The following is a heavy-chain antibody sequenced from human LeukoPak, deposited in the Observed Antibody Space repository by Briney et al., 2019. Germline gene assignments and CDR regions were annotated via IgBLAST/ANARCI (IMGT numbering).Heavy chain of an antibody. CDR3: VRGSGGDGYSYWGDY. D-gene: IGHD5-24*01. V-gene: IGHV3-33*08. CDR1: GFSFSGYA. J-gene: IGHJ4*02. Sequence: GRSLRLSCAASGFSFSGYAMHWVRQAPGKGLEWVAVIWFDGGKIQYPDSVKGRFTISRDNSKNTLYLQMNSLRADDTAVYYCVRGSGGDGYSYWGDYWGQGTLVTVSP. CDR2: IWFDGGKI.